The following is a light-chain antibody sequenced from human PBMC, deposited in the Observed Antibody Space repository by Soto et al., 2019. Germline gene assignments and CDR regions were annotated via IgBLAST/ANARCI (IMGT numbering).Light chain of an antibody. CDR1: ISDIGGYNF. Sequence: QSALTQPASVSGSPGQSITISCTGTISDIGGYNFISWYQHHPGKAPKLVIYDVNNRPSGISYRFSGSKSGNTDSLTISGLQAEDEADYYCASYTRTTTLVFGGGTKLTVL. J-gene: IGLJ2*01. CDR2: DVN. CDR3: ASYTRTTTLV. V-gene: IGLV2-14*01.